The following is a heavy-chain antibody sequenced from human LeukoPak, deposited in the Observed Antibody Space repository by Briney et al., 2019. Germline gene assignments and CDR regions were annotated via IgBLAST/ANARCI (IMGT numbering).Heavy chain of an antibody. CDR2: ISSSSSTI. CDR3: ARDLGGWFDP. Sequence: GGSLRLSCAASGFTFSSYSMNWVRQAPGKGLEWVSYISSSSSTIYYADSVKGRFTISRDNAKNSLYLQMKSLRAEDTAAYYCARDLGGWFDPWGQGTLVTVSS. J-gene: IGHJ5*02. CDR1: GFTFSSYS. V-gene: IGHV3-48*01.